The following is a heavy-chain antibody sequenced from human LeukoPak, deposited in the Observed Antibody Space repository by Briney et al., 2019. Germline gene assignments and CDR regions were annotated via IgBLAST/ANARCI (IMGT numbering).Heavy chain of an antibody. V-gene: IGHV4-34*01. CDR3: ARARGQFRSGYYYYDWFDP. D-gene: IGHD3-22*01. CDR1: GGSFSGYY. J-gene: IGHJ5*02. CDR2: INHSGST. Sequence: AETLSLTCAVYGGSFSGYYWSWIRQPPGKGLEWIGEINHSGSTNYNPSLKSRVTISVDTSKNQFSLKLSSVTAADTAVYYCARARGQFRSGYYYYDWFDPWGQGTLVTVSS.